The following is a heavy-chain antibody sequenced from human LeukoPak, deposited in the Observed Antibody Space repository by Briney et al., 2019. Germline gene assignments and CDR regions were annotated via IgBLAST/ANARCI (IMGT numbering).Heavy chain of an antibody. V-gene: IGHV4-39*01. Sequence: SETLSLTCTVSGGSISSSSYYWGWIRQPPGKGLEWIGSIYYSGSTYYNPSLKSRVTISVDTSKNQFSLKLSSVTAADTAVYYCARRYCSSTSCYKVNWFDPWGQGTLVTVSS. CDR3: ARRYCSSTSCYKVNWFDP. D-gene: IGHD2-2*02. CDR2: IYYSGST. J-gene: IGHJ5*02. CDR1: GGSISSSSYY.